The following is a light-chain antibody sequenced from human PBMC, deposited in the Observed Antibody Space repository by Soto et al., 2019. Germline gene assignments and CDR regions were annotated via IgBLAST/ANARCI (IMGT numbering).Light chain of an antibody. CDR2: GAS. V-gene: IGKV3-15*01. Sequence: EIVMTQSPGTLSVSPGEGATLSCRASQSVGSNLAWYQQKPGQAPRLLIYGASTRATAIPARFSGSGSGTEFTLTISSLQSEDFAVYYCQQYDNWPPWTFGPGTKVEIK. J-gene: IGKJ1*01. CDR3: QQYDNWPPWT. CDR1: QSVGSN.